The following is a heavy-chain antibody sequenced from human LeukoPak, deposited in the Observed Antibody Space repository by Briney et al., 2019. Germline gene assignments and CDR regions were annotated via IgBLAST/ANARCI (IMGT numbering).Heavy chain of an antibody. V-gene: IGHV4-59*01. D-gene: IGHD5-24*01. CDR2: IYYSGST. CDR1: GGSISSYY. Sequence: PSETLSLTCTVSGGSISSYYWSWIRQPPGKGLEWIGYIYYSGSTNYNPSLKSRVTISVDTSKNQFSLKLSSVTAADTAVYYCARSNVQWLQLRDDAFDIWGQGTMVTVSS. CDR3: ARSNVQWLQLRDDAFDI. J-gene: IGHJ3*02.